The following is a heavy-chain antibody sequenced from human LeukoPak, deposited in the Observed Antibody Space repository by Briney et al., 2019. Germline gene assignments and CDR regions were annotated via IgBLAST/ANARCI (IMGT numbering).Heavy chain of an antibody. Sequence: ASVKVSCKASRGTFSTYAISWVRQAAGQGLEWVGRIVPILGTANYAQNFQGRVTITADGSTTTAYMELSSLRSEDTAVYYCARVPQGSSWPYYFDYWGQGTLVTVCS. CDR1: RGTFSTYA. V-gene: IGHV1-69*11. CDR3: ARVPQGSSWPYYFDY. J-gene: IGHJ4*02. CDR2: IVPILGTA. D-gene: IGHD6-13*01.